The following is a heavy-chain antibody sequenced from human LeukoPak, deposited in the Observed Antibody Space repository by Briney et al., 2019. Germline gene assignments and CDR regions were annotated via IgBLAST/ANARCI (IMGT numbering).Heavy chain of an antibody. CDR1: GGSISGGSYY. D-gene: IGHD5/OR15-5a*01. Sequence: SQTLSLTCTVSGGSISGGSYYLSWIRQPAGKGLEWIGRIYTSGSTNYNPSLKSRVTISVDTSKNQFSLKLSSVTAADTAVYYCARTSVYGDYWGQGTLVTVSS. V-gene: IGHV4-61*02. J-gene: IGHJ4*02. CDR3: ARTSVYGDY. CDR2: IYTSGST.